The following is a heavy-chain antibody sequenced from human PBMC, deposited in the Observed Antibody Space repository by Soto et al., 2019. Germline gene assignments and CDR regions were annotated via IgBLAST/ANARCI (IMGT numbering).Heavy chain of an antibody. Sequence: SETLSLTCIVSGGSISSHYWSWIRQPPGKGLEWIGYIYSRGRTNYNPSLQSRVVISVATSNDQFSLKLSAVTAADTAVLYCASDRYSNGWVDYWGQGTLVTVSS. CDR1: GGSISSHY. CDR3: ASDRYSNGWVDY. J-gene: IGHJ4*02. V-gene: IGHV4-59*11. CDR2: IYSRGRT. D-gene: IGHD6-19*01.